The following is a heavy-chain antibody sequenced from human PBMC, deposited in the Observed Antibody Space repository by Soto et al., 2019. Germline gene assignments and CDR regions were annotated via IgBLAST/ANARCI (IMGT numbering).Heavy chain of an antibody. CDR2: INHSGSA. CDR3: ARGLITGSHYAGGWYYFDS. CDR1: GESFSGYI. J-gene: IGHJ4*02. D-gene: IGHD6-19*01. V-gene: IGHV4-34*01. Sequence: PSETLSLTCAVYGESFSGYIWSWIRPTPGKGLQWIGQINHSGSASYNPSLKSRVTISVHTSNSQFSLELSSVTAADTAVYYCARGLITGSHYAGGWYYFDSWGQGTQVT.